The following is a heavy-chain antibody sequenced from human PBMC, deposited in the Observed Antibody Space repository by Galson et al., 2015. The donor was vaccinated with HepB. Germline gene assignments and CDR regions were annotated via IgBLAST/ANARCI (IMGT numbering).Heavy chain of an antibody. CDR1: GGSISSSNYY. V-gene: IGHV4-39*01. CDR3: ARSSDMVSTYY. D-gene: IGHD5/OR15-5a*01. J-gene: IGHJ4*02. CDR2: INYSGST. Sequence: ETLSLTCTVSGGSISSSNYYWAWIRQPPGKGLEWIGSINYSGSTYYNPSLKSRATISGDTSKNQFSLKLSSMTAADTAMYYCARSSDMVSTYYWGQGILVTVSP.